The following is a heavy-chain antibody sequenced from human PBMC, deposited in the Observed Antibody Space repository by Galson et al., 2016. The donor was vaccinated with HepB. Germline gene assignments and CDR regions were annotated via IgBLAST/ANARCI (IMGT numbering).Heavy chain of an antibody. J-gene: IGHJ6*02. V-gene: IGHV2-70*01. CDR1: GVSLSTSGMC. CDR2: SDWDEDK. CDR3: ARMKNYYYGMDV. Sequence: PALVKPTQTLTLTCTFSGVSLSTSGMCVSWIRQPPGKALEWLALSDWDEDKYYSTSLKTRLTISKDNYKNQVVRTMTTMDPVDTATYYCARMKNYYYGMDVWGQGTTVTVSS.